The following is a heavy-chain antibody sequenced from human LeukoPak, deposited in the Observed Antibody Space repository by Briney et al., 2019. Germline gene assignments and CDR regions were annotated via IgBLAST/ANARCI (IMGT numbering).Heavy chain of an antibody. J-gene: IGHJ4*02. Sequence: GASVKVSCKASGGTFSSYAISWVRQAPGQGLEWMGGIIPIFGTANYAQKFQGRVTMTRDTSTSTVYMELSSLRSEDTAVYYCAREAGTAMAPFDYWGQGTLVTVSS. D-gene: IGHD5-18*01. CDR2: IIPIFGTA. CDR1: GGTFSSYA. V-gene: IGHV1-69*05. CDR3: AREAGTAMAPFDY.